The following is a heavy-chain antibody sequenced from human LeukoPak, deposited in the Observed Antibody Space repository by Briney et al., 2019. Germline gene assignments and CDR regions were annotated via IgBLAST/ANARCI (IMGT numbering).Heavy chain of an antibody. CDR3: ARHGTSGTNLNWFDP. J-gene: IGHJ5*02. CDR1: GGSISSFY. D-gene: IGHD1-1*01. CDR2: IYYSGST. Sequence: SETLSLTCTVSGGSISSFYWSWIRQPPGKGLEWIGYIYYSGSTNYNPSLKSRVTISVDTSKNQFSLKLSSVTAADTAVYYCARHGTSGTNLNWFDPWSQGTLVTVSP. V-gene: IGHV4-59*01.